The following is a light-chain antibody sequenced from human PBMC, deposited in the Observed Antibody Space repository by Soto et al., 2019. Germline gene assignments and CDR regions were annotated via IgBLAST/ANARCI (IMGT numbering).Light chain of an antibody. CDR3: QQYGSSPPIT. Sequence: DIVLTQSPGTLSLSPGERATLSCRASQSLNSSYLAWYQQKPGQAPRLLIYDASSRATGIPDRFSGSGSGTDFTLTISRLEAEDSAVYYCQQYGSSPPITFGQGTRLEIK. V-gene: IGKV3-20*01. CDR1: QSLNSSY. CDR2: DAS. J-gene: IGKJ5*01.